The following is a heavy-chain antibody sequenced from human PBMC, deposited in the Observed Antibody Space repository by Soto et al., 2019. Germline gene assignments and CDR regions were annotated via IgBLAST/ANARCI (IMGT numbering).Heavy chain of an antibody. CDR2: INAGNGNT. CDR1: GYTFTSYA. D-gene: IGHD6-6*01. J-gene: IGHJ6*02. V-gene: IGHV1-3*01. Sequence: ASVMVSCKASGYTFTSYAMHWVRQAPGQRLEWMGWINAGNGNTKYSQKFQGRVTITRDTSASTAYMELSSLRSEDTAVHYCARDHLASSSSHYYYGMDVWGQGTTVTVSS. CDR3: ARDHLASSSSHYYYGMDV.